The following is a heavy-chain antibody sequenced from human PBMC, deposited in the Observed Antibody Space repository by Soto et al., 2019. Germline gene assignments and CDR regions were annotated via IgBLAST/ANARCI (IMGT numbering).Heavy chain of an antibody. V-gene: IGHV3-21*01. CDR2: ISSSSSNI. J-gene: IGHJ5*02. Sequence: EVQLVESGGGLVKPGGSLRLSCAASGFTFSTSSRTWVGQAPGKGLEWVSSISSSSSNIYYADSVKGRFTISSDNAKNSLYLQMNSLRAEDTAVYYCARGAGAVAIGYNWFDPWGQGTLVTVSS. D-gene: IGHD6-19*01. CDR1: GFTFSTSS. CDR3: ARGAGAVAIGYNWFDP.